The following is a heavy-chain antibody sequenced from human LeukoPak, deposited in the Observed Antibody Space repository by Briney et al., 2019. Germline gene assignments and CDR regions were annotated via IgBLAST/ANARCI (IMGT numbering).Heavy chain of an antibody. D-gene: IGHD5-12*01. CDR1: GFTFSSYA. CDR3: AKTTGGNAYDYLDY. V-gene: IGHV3-23*01. CDR2: TSGSGSSP. J-gene: IGHJ4*02. Sequence: PGGSLRLSCAASGFTFSSYAMSWVRQAPGKGLEWVSATSGSGSSPNYSDSVKGRFTISRDNSKNTLYLQMNSLRADDTAVYYCAKTTGGNAYDYLDYWGQGTLVTVSS.